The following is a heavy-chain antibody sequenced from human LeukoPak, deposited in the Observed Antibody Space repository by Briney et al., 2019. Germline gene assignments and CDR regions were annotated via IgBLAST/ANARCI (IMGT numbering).Heavy chain of an antibody. D-gene: IGHD5-12*01. CDR1: GGSTSSSDYY. CDR2: IRYSANT. CDR3: ARDVLEGGSVNRFDP. V-gene: IGHV4-39*07. J-gene: IGHJ5*02. Sequence: SETLSLTCTVSGGSTSSSDYYWGWIRQPPDEGLEWIASIRYSANTYYNPSLKSRVTISVDTSKNQFSLKLSSVTAADTAVYYCARDVLEGGSVNRFDPWGQGTLLTVSS.